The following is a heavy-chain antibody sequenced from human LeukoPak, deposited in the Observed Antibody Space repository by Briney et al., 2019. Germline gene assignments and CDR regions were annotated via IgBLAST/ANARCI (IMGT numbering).Heavy chain of an antibody. D-gene: IGHD3-22*01. V-gene: IGHV3-30*19. Sequence: PGGSLRLSCAASGFTFSSYGMHWVRQAPGKGLEWVAVISYDGSNKYYADSVKGRFTISRDNSKNTLYLQMNSLRAEDTAVYYCARDDSSGYYISYFDYWGQGTLVTVSS. CDR2: ISYDGSNK. CDR1: GFTFSSYG. CDR3: ARDDSSGYYISYFDY. J-gene: IGHJ4*02.